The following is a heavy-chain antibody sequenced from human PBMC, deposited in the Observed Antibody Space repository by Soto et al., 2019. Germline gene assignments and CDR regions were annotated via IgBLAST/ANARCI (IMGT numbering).Heavy chain of an antibody. CDR3: ARVWNGSGSYSSVGWFDP. Sequence: SVKVSCKASGGTFSSYTISWVRQAPGQGLEWMGRIIPILGIANYAQKFQGRVTITADKSTSTAYMELSSLRSEDTAVYYCARVWNGSGSYSSVGWFDPWGQGTLVTVSS. J-gene: IGHJ5*02. CDR1: GGTFSSYT. D-gene: IGHD3-10*01. V-gene: IGHV1-69*02. CDR2: IIPILGIA.